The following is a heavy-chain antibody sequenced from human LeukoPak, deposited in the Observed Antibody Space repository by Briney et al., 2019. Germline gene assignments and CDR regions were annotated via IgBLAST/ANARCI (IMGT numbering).Heavy chain of an antibody. CDR1: GFSFSTYG. J-gene: IGHJ4*02. Sequence: GGSLRLSCAASGFSFSTYGMYWVREAPGKGLEWVSYIRSRSSTIHYGDSVKGRFTISRDDAKNSLYLQVNSLRDEDSAVYYCARVGSSGDFEYWGQGTLVTVSS. CDR3: ARVGSSGDFEY. D-gene: IGHD6-19*01. CDR2: IRSRSSTI. V-gene: IGHV3-48*02.